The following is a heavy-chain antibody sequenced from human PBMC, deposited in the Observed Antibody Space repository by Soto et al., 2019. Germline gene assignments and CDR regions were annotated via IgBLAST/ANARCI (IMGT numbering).Heavy chain of an antibody. Sequence: QITLKESGPTLVKPTQTLTLTCTFSGFSLSTSGVGVGWIRQPPGKALEWLALIYWDDDKRYTPSLKSRLTITKDTSKSQVVLTMTNMDPVDTATYYCAHRRGERVVVAATPYYFDYWGQGTLVTVAS. D-gene: IGHD2-15*01. J-gene: IGHJ4*02. CDR1: GFSLSTSGVG. CDR3: AHRRGERVVVAATPYYFDY. CDR2: IYWDDDK. V-gene: IGHV2-5*02.